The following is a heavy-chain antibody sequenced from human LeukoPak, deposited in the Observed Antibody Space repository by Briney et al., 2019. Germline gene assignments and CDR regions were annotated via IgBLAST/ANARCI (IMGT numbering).Heavy chain of an antibody. J-gene: IGHJ4*02. Sequence: ASVKVSCKASGYTFINYDFSWVRQAPGQGLEWMGWISTYNGNTNYAQKLQGRVTMTTDTSTSTAYMELRSLRSDDTAIYYCATYRQVLLPFESWGQGTLVTVSS. CDR3: ATYRQVLLPFES. CDR2: ISTYNGNT. CDR1: GYTFINYD. D-gene: IGHD2-8*02. V-gene: IGHV1-18*01.